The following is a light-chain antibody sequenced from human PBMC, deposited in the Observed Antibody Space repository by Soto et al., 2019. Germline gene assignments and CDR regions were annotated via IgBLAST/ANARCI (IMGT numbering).Light chain of an antibody. V-gene: IGKV1-39*01. CDR3: QQSYSTPIT. Sequence: DIQMTQFTSSLSASVGDSVTITCXASQSISSYLNWYQQKPGKAPKLLIYAASSLQSGVPSRFSGSGSGTDFTLTISSLQPEDFATYYCQQSYSTPITFGQGTRLAI. CDR1: QSISSY. CDR2: AAS. J-gene: IGKJ5*01.